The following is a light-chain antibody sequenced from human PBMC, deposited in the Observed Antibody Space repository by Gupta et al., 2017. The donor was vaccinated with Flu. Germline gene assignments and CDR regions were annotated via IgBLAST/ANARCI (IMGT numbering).Light chain of an antibody. J-gene: IGKJ2*01. Sequence: EIVLTQSPDILSLSPGERATLSCRASQSVSTYLAWYQKKPGQAPRLLIYDASKRATGIPARFSGSGYGKDLTLTISSREPEDFAVYYCQKHTYWPPYTFGQGTKMEIK. CDR1: QSVSTY. CDR2: DAS. V-gene: IGKV3-11*01. CDR3: QKHTYWPPYT.